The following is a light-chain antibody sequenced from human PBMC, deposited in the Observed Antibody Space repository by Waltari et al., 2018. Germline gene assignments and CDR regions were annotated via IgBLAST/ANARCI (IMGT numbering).Light chain of an antibody. J-gene: IGLJ3*02. CDR2: DVT. CDR3: SSYTSSTTLRV. CDR1: SSDVCAYNH. V-gene: IGLV2-14*03. Sequence: QSALTQPASVSGSPGQSVTISCTGTSSDVCAYNHVSWYQQHPGKAPKLIIYDVTNRPSGVSDRFSGSKSGNTASLTISGLQAEDEADFYCSSYTSSTTLRVFGGGTKLTVL.